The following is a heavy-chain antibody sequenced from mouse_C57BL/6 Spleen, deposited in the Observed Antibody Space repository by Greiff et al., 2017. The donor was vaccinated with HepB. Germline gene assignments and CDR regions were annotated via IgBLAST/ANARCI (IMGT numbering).Heavy chain of an antibody. CDR2: IYPGDGDT. CDR1: GYAFSSYW. J-gene: IGHJ3*01. Sequence: VQLQQSGAELVKPGASVKISCKASGYAFSSYWMNWVKQRPGKGLEWIGQIYPGDGDTNYNGKFKGKATLTADKSSSTAYMQLSSLTSEDSAVYFCARGGIYYSNQGWFAYWGQGTLVTVSA. CDR3: ARGGIYYSNQGWFAY. V-gene: IGHV1-80*01. D-gene: IGHD2-5*01.